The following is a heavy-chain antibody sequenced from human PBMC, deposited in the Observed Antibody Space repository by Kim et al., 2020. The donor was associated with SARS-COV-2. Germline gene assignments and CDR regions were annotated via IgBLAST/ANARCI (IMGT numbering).Heavy chain of an antibody. CDR2: IWYDGSNK. D-gene: IGHD2-2*01. V-gene: IGHV3-33*01. CDR3: ARDLPAAKAVYYYYYGMDV. J-gene: IGHJ6*02. Sequence: GGSLRLSCAASGFTFSSYGMHWVRQAPGKGLEWVAVIWYDGSNKYYADSVKGRFTISRDNSKNTLYLQMNSLRAEDTAVYYCARDLPAAKAVYYYYYGMDVWGQGTTVTVSS. CDR1: GFTFSSYG.